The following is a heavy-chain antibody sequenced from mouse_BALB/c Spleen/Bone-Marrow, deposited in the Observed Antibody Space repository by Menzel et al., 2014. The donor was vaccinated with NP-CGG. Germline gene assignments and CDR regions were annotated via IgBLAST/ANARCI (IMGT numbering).Heavy chain of an antibody. Sequence: EVKLMESGPGLVKPSQSLSLTCSVTGYSITSGYYWNWIRQFPGNKLEWMGYISYDGGNNYNPSLKDRISITRDTSKNQFFLKLNSVTTEDTATYYCARGGYDGRGFAYWGQGTLVTVSA. D-gene: IGHD2-14*01. J-gene: IGHJ3*01. V-gene: IGHV3-6*02. CDR2: ISYDGGN. CDR1: GYSITSGYY. CDR3: ARGGYDGRGFAY.